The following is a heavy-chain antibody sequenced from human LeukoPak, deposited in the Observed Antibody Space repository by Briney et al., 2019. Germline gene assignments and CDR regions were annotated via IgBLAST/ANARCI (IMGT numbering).Heavy chain of an antibody. D-gene: IGHD5-18*01. CDR2: IYYSGST. J-gene: IGHJ4*02. CDR3: ARGYGLWYFDY. V-gene: IGHV4-59*12. Sequence: SETLSLTCTVSGGSISSYYWSWIRQPPGKGLEWIGYIYYSGSTNYNPSLKSRVTISVDTSKNQFSLKLSSVTAADTAVYYCARGYGLWYFDYWGQGTLVTVSS. CDR1: GGSISSYY.